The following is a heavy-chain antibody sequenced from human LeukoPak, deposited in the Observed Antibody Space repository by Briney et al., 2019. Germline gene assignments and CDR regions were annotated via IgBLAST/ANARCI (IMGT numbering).Heavy chain of an antibody. CDR3: ARDRYCYGMDV. CDR2: IYDSGST. V-gene: IGHV4-31*03. CDR1: GGSISSGGYY. D-gene: IGHD1-14*01. J-gene: IGHJ6*02. Sequence: PSQTLSLTCTVSGGSISSGGYYWSWIRQHPGKGLEWIGYIYDSGSTYYNPSLKSRVTISLDTSKNQFSLKLSSVTAADTAVYYCARDRYCYGMDVWGQGTTVTVSS.